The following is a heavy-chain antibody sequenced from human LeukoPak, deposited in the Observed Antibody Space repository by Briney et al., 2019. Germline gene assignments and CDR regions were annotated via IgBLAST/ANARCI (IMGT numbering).Heavy chain of an antibody. V-gene: IGHV3-30*18. CDR2: ISYDGSNK. CDR1: GFTFSSYG. J-gene: IGHJ4*02. CDR3: AKELARITMIVVAAGDY. Sequence: PGRSLRLSCAASGFTFSSYGMHWVRQAPGKGLEWVAVISYDGSNKYYADSVKGRFTISRDNSKNTLYLQMNSLRAEDTAVYYCAKELARITMIVVAAGDYWGQGTLVTVSS. D-gene: IGHD3-22*01.